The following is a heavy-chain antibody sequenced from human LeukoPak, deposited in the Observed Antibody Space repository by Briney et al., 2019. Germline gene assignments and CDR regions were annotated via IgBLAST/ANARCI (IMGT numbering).Heavy chain of an antibody. CDR2: IYTSGST. Sequence: SETLSLTCTVSGGSISSGSYYWSWIRQPAGKGLEWIGRIYTSGSTNYNPSLKSRVTISVDTSKNQFSLKLSSVTAADTAVYYCAGGWPPTNYYDSSGYVDYWGQGTLVTVSS. D-gene: IGHD3-22*01. CDR3: AGGWPPTNYYDSSGYVDY. V-gene: IGHV4-61*02. J-gene: IGHJ4*02. CDR1: GGSISSGSYY.